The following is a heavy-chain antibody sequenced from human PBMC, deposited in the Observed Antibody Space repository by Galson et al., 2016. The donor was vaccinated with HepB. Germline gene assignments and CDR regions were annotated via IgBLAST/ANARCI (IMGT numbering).Heavy chain of an antibody. CDR1: VGSISSYY. Sequence: SETLSLTCSVSVGSISSYYWTWIRQPPGKGLEWIGYVYYRGSTNYNPSLKSRVNISIDTSKNQFSLRLHSATTADTAVYYCARCGSSSFHYYYGLDVWGQGTTVAVSS. J-gene: IGHJ6*02. V-gene: IGHV4-59*01. D-gene: IGHD6-6*01. CDR3: ARCGSSSFHYYYGLDV. CDR2: VYYRGST.